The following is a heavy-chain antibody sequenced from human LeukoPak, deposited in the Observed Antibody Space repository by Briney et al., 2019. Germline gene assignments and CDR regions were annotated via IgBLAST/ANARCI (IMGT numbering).Heavy chain of an antibody. CDR2: INPNSGGI. D-gene: IGHD1/OR15-1a*01. CDR1: GYTFTGYY. Sequence: ASVKVSCKASGYTFTGYYMHWVRQAPGQGLEWMGWINPNSGGINYAQKFQGRVTMTRDTSISTAYMELSRLRSDDTAVYYCARDGAITGTTSWFDPWGQGTLVTVSS. J-gene: IGHJ5*02. CDR3: ARDGAITGTTSWFDP. V-gene: IGHV1-2*02.